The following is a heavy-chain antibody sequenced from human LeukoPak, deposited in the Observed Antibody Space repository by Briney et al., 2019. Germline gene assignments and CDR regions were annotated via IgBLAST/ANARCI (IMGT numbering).Heavy chain of an antibody. J-gene: IGHJ4*02. D-gene: IGHD6-13*01. CDR1: GFTFSSNY. CDR3: ARERGYSSSWYGGLEY. Sequence: GGSLRLSCAASGFTFSSNYMSWVRQAPGKGLEWVANIKQDGSERYYVDSVKGRFSISRDNAKISLYLQMNSLRAEDSAVYYCARERGYSSSWYGGLEYWGQGTLVTVSS. CDR2: IKQDGSER. V-gene: IGHV3-7*01.